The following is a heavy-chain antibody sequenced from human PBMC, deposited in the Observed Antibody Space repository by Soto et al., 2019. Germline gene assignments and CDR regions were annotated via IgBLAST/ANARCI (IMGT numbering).Heavy chain of an antibody. V-gene: IGHV1-18*01. Sequence: SVKVSFKASCYTFTSDGISWVRQAPGQGLEWMGWISAYNGNTNYAQKLQGRVTMTTDTSTSTAYMELRSLRSDDTAVYYCARGAVAGLEAFDIWGQGTMVTVSS. CDR1: CYTFTSDG. D-gene: IGHD6-19*01. J-gene: IGHJ3*02. CDR2: ISAYNGNT. CDR3: ARGAVAGLEAFDI.